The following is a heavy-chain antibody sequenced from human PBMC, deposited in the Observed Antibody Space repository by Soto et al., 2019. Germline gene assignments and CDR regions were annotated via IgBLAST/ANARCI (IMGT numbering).Heavy chain of an antibody. J-gene: IGHJ3*02. CDR3: AKEGYYTSSPPYDAFDI. CDR1: GFTFSSYG. D-gene: IGHD6-6*01. Sequence: GGSLRLSCAASGFTFSSYGMHWVRQAPGKGLEWVAVISYDGSNEHYADSVKGRFTISRDNSKNTLYLQMNSLRSEDTAMYYCAKEGYYTSSPPYDAFDIWGRGTMVTVSS. V-gene: IGHV3-30*18. CDR2: ISYDGSNE.